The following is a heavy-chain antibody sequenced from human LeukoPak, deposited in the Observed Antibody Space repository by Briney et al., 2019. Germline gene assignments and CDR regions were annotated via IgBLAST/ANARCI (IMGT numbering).Heavy chain of an antibody. Sequence: SETLSLTCTVSGGSISSYYWSWIRQPPGKGLEWIGYIYYSGSTNYNPSLKSRVTISVDTSKNHFSLKLSSVTAADTAVYYCARDPPRTTVVKPTFDYWGQGTLVTVSS. J-gene: IGHJ4*02. CDR1: GGSISSYY. V-gene: IGHV4-59*01. CDR3: ARDPPRTTVVKPTFDY. CDR2: IYYSGST. D-gene: IGHD4-23*01.